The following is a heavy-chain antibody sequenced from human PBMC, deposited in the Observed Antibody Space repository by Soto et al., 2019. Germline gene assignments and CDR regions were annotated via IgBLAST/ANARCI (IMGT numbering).Heavy chain of an antibody. CDR2: INQDGSEE. CDR3: ARRSPASARGGSFDY. Sequence: GGSLRLSCAASGLIFDNYWMSWLRQAPGKGLDWVANINQDGSEEYYVDSVKGRFTISRDNAKDSVYMQMNNLRAEDTAVYYCARRSPASARGGSFDYWGRGTLVTVSS. V-gene: IGHV3-7*01. D-gene: IGHD2-15*01. CDR1: GLIFDNYW. J-gene: IGHJ4*02.